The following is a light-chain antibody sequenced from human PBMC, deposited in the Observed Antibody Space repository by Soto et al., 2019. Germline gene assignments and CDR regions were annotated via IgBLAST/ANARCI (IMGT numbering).Light chain of an antibody. CDR1: QGIGDT. V-gene: IGKV3-15*01. CDR2: ETS. CDR3: QQYNNCPLT. Sequence: EVEMTPSPATLSVSPLDGVLLCCRANQGIGDTLAWYQHKPGQTPRLLIYETSTRATGIPARFSGSGSGTEFTLTISSLQSEDFAVYYCQQYNNCPLTFGGGTKVDI. J-gene: IGKJ4*01.